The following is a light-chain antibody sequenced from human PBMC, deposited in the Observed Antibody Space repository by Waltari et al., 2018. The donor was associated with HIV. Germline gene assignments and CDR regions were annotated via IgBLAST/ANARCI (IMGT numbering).Light chain of an antibody. Sequence: SYELTQPPSVSVSPGQAARITCSGDALAKKYAYWYQQKSGQAPVLVIYEYYNRPSGIPESFSASTSGTMATFTISRAQVDADGYYYCYSTDSSRSHKVFGGGTKLTVL. CDR2: EYY. CDR3: YSTDSSRSHKV. V-gene: IGLV3-10*01. J-gene: IGLJ2*01. CDR1: ALAKKY.